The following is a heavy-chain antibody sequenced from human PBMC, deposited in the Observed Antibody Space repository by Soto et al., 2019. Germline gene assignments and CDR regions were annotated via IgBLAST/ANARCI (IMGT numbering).Heavy chain of an antibody. CDR1: GFTFSSYA. D-gene: IGHD3-22*01. Sequence: GGSLRLSCAASGFTFSSYAMSWVRQAPGKGLEWVSAISGSGGSTYYADSVKGRFTISRDNSKNTLYLQMNSLRAEDTAVYYCASQTYYYDSSGYLFPYYFDYWGQGTLVTVSS. CDR2: ISGSGGST. V-gene: IGHV3-23*01. J-gene: IGHJ4*02. CDR3: ASQTYYYDSSGYLFPYYFDY.